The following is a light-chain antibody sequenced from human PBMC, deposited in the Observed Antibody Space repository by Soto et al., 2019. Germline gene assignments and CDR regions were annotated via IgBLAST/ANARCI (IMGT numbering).Light chain of an antibody. J-gene: IGKJ1*01. V-gene: IGKV3-20*01. Sequence: EIVLTQSPATLSVSPGERATLSCRASQSVSSNLAWYQQKPGQAPRLLMYGASTRATAIPARFSGSGSGTDFTLSISRLEPEDFAVYFCQQYGSSPTTFGQGTKVDNK. CDR1: QSVSSN. CDR3: QQYGSSPTT. CDR2: GAS.